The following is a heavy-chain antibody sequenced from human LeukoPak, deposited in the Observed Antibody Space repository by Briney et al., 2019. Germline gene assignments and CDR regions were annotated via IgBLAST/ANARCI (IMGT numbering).Heavy chain of an antibody. Sequence: GASVKVSCKASGYTFTSYDINWVRQATGQGLEWMGWMNPNSGNTGYAQKFQGRVTITRNTSISTAYMELSSLRSEDTAVYYCARARDYGDPDAFDIWGQGTMVTVSS. CDR1: GYTFTSYD. D-gene: IGHD4-17*01. CDR3: ARARDYGDPDAFDI. CDR2: MNPNSGNT. J-gene: IGHJ3*02. V-gene: IGHV1-8*03.